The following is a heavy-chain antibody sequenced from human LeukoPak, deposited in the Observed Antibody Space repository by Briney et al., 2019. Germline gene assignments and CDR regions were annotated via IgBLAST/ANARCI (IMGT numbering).Heavy chain of an antibody. Sequence: SQTLSLTCTVSGGSISSGGYYWSWIHQHPGKGLEWIGYIYYSGSTYYNPSLKSRVTISVDTSKNQFSLKLSSVTAADTAVYYCAREQETYYDILTGENWFDPWGQGTLVTVSS. CDR2: IYYSGST. V-gene: IGHV4-31*03. CDR3: AREQETYYDILTGENWFDP. D-gene: IGHD3-9*01. CDR1: GGSISSGGYY. J-gene: IGHJ5*02.